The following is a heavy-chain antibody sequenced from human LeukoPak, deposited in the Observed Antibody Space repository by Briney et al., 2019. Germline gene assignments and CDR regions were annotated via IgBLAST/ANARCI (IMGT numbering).Heavy chain of an antibody. V-gene: IGHV1-18*01. CDR2: ISAYNGNR. CDR1: GYTFTSYG. D-gene: IGHD3-10*01. CDR3: ARTCYGSGSPNYYYYYYMDV. J-gene: IGHJ6*03. Sequence: ASVKVSCKASGYTFTSYGINWVRQAPGQGLEWMGWISAYNGNRNYAQKFQGRVTLTTDTSTSTAYMELRSLRSDDTAVYYCARTCYGSGSPNYYYYYYMDVWGKGTTVTVSS.